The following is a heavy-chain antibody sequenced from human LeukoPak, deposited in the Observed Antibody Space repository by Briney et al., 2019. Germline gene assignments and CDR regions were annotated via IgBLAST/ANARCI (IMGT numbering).Heavy chain of an antibody. J-gene: IGHJ6*03. V-gene: IGHV4-59*01. CDR2: IYYSGST. CDR1: GGTISSYY. Sequence: KPSETLSLTCTASGGTISSYYWSWIRQPPGKGLEWIGYIYYSGSTNYNPSLKSRVTISVDTSKNQFSLKLSSVTAADTAVYYCARAGTPDYYYYMDVWGKGTTVTVSS. D-gene: IGHD1-14*01. CDR3: ARAGTPDYYYYMDV.